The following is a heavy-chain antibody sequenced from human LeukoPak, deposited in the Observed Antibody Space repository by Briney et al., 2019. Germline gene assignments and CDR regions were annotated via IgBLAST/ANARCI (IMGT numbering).Heavy chain of an antibody. V-gene: IGHV4-4*07. Sequence: PSETLSLTCTVSGGPISTYYWNWIRQPAGKGLEWIGRMNSRGSTNYNPSLKSRVTTSVDTSKKQFSLKLWSVTAADTAVCYCARDLEGDSYFFDNWGQGTLVTVSS. D-gene: IGHD3-16*01. CDR1: GGPISTYY. CDR3: ARDLEGDSYFFDN. J-gene: IGHJ4*02. CDR2: MNSRGST.